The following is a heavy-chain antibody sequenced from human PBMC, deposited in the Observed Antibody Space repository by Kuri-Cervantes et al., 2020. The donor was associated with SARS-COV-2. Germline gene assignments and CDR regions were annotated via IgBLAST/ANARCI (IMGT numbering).Heavy chain of an antibody. V-gene: IGHV4-39*01. Sequence: SGPTLVKPTQTLTLTCTFSGFSLSTSGVGVGWIRQPPGKGLEWLATVYDSGGTYTNPSLKSRVSISVDTSKYQFSLKLRSVTAADTAVYYCAGPHRSSGWPFDSWGQGTLVTVSS. CDR2: VYDSGGT. J-gene: IGHJ4*02. D-gene: IGHD6-19*01. CDR1: GFSLSTSGVG. CDR3: AGPHRSSGWPFDS.